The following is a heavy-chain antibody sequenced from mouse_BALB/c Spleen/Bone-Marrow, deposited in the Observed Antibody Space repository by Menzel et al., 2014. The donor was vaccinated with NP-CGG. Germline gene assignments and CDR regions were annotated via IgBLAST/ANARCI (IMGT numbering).Heavy chain of an antibody. CDR2: ISSGGGST. Sequence: EVQLVESGGGLVKPGGSLKLSCAASGFAFSSYGMSWVRQTPEKRLEWVAYISSGGGSTYYSDTVKGRFTISRDNAKNTLYLQMSSLKSEDTAMYYCARQILRGFAYWGQGTLVTVSA. CDR3: ARQILRGFAY. J-gene: IGHJ3*01. D-gene: IGHD1-1*01. V-gene: IGHV5-12-1*01. CDR1: GFAFSSYG.